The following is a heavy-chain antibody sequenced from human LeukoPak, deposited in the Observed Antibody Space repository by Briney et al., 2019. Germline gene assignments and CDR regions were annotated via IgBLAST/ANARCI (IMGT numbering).Heavy chain of an antibody. Sequence: ASVKVSCKASGYTFTSYYMHWVRQAPGQGLEWMGIINPSGGSTSYAQKFQGRVTMTRDMSTSTVYMELSSLRSEDTAVYYCARDGRYYYDSSGYYYLDYWGQGTLVTVSS. CDR2: INPSGGST. CDR1: GYTFTSYY. CDR3: ARDGRYYYDSSGYYYLDY. V-gene: IGHV1-46*01. J-gene: IGHJ4*02. D-gene: IGHD3-22*01.